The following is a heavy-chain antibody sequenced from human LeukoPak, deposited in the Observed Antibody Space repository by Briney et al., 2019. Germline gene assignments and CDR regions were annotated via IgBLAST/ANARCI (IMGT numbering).Heavy chain of an antibody. J-gene: IGHJ5*02. CDR3: AKREYCSGGSCYSGWFDP. CDR1: VGTFSSYA. V-gene: IGHV1-69*13. D-gene: IGHD2-15*01. CDR2: IIPIFGTA. Sequence: SVTVSCKASVGTFSSYAISWVRQAPGQGREWMGGIIPIFGTANYAQKFQGRVTIHADESTSTASMAVSSLKSEDTAVYYCAKREYCSGGSCYSGWFDPWGQGTLVTVSS.